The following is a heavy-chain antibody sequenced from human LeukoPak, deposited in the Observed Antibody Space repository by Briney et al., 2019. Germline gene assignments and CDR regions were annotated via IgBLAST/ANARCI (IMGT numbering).Heavy chain of an antibody. Sequence: GASVKVSCEASGGTFSSYTISWVRQAPGQGLEWMGRIIPILGIANYAQKFQGRVTITADKSTSTAYMELSSLRSEDTAVYYCARERGYSNYVIDYWGQGTLVTVSS. V-gene: IGHV1-69*04. CDR2: IIPILGIA. CDR1: GGTFSSYT. CDR3: ARERGYSNYVIDY. D-gene: IGHD4-11*01. J-gene: IGHJ4*02.